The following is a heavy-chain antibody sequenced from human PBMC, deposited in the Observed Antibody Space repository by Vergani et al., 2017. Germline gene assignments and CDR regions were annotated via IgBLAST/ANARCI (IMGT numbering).Heavy chain of an antibody. Sequence: QVQLVESGGGVVQPGTSLRLSCVVSGFALNRHSMYWVRQAPGKGVEWVVGISFDGTNEYYPDLVKGRLTISRDIAKNTLYLQVRSLRLEDTGVYHCVRDRGLCAGGRCYTEAWDYWGQGTTVTVSS. V-gene: IGHV3-30-3*01. CDR3: VRDRGLCAGGRCYTEAWDY. D-gene: IGHD2-2*02. CDR2: ISFDGTNE. J-gene: IGHJ4*02. CDR1: GFALNRHS.